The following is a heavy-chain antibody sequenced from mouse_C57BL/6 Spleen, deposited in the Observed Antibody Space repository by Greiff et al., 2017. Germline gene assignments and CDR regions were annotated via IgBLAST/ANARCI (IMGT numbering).Heavy chain of an antibody. CDR3: AYGNYFAWFAY. Sequence: EVQLQQSGPELVKPGASVKMSCKASGYTFTDSNMHWVKQSHGKSLEWIGYINPNNGGTSYNQKFKGKATLTVNKSSSTAYMELRSLTSEDSAVYYCAYGNYFAWFAYWGQGTLVTVSA. CDR1: GYTFTDSN. CDR2: INPNNGGT. J-gene: IGHJ3*01. V-gene: IGHV1-22*01. D-gene: IGHD2-1*01.